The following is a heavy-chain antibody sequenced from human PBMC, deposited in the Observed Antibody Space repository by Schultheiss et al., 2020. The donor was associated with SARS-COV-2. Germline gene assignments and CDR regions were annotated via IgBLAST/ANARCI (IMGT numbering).Heavy chain of an antibody. CDR1: GFIFSNYA. CDR2: ITGSGSST. V-gene: IGHV3-23*01. J-gene: IGHJ4*02. Sequence: GGSLRLSCAASGFIFSNYAMSWVRQAPGKGLEWVSAITGSGSSTYYADSVNGRFSISRDNSRNTLYLQMSSLRAEDTAVYYCVKGTLSTVVSLFDYWGQGTLVTVSS. CDR3: VKGTLSTVVSLFDY. D-gene: IGHD4-23*01.